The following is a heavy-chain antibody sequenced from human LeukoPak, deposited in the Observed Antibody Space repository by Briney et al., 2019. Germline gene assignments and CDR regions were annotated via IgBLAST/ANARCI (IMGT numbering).Heavy chain of an antibody. D-gene: IGHD2-2*01. CDR3: AREGPVAMSYFDY. J-gene: IGHJ4*02. CDR2: IYYSGNT. CDR1: GGSISSYY. Sequence: SETLSLTCTVSGGSISSYYWSWIRQPPGKGLEWIGYIYYSGNTNYNPSLKSRVAISVDTSKNQFSLKLSSVTAADTAVYYCAREGPVAMSYFDYWGQGTLVTVSS. V-gene: IGHV4-59*01.